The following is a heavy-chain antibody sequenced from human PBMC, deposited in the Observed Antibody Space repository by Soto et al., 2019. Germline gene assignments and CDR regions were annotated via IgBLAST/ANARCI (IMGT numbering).Heavy chain of an antibody. J-gene: IGHJ6*02. CDR2: IIPIFGTA. V-gene: IGHV1-69*13. CDR1: GGTFSSYA. Sequence: SVQVSCKASGGTFSSYAISWVRQAPGQGLEWMGGIIPIFGTANYAQKFQGRVTITADESTSTAYMELSSLRSEDTAVYYCAREIAAAGNQHYGMDVWGQGTTVTVSS. CDR3: AREIAAAGNQHYGMDV. D-gene: IGHD6-13*01.